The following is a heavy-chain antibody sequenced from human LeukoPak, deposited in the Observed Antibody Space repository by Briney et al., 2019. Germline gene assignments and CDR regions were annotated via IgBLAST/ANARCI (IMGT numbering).Heavy chain of an antibody. D-gene: IGHD3-16*01. V-gene: IGHV4-39*01. Sequence: SGTLSLTCTVPGGSISSYSYYWGWIRQPPGKGLESYGSIYYSGITYYDPSLRSRVTISVDTSKYQFSLKLSSGADADTALYCWVGSPSAVSYTKCFDPWGQGTLVTVSS. CDR3: VGSPSAVSYTKCFDP. J-gene: IGHJ5*02. CDR1: GGSISSYSYY. CDR2: IYYSGIT.